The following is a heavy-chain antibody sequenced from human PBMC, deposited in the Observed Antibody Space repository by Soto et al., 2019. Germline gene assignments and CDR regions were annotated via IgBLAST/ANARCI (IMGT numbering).Heavy chain of an antibody. CDR3: AREGASTPPDY. CDR2: IYYSGST. CDR1: GGSIRSYY. J-gene: IGHJ4*02. Sequence: ETLSLTCTVSGGSIRSYYWSWIRQPPGKGLEWIGYIYYSGSTNYNPSLKSRVTISVDTSKNQFSLKLSSVTAADTAVYYCAREGASTPPDYWGQGTLVTVSS. V-gene: IGHV4-59*01. D-gene: IGHD3-16*01.